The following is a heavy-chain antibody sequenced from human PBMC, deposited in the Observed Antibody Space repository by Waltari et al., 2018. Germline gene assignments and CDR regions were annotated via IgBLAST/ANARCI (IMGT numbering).Heavy chain of an antibody. J-gene: IGHJ4*02. CDR3: VKDRGSGTNVFYDFDY. CDR2: ISDSGRRT. V-gene: IGHV3-23*01. CDR1: GFTFSNYA. Sequence: EVQLLESGGALVQPGGSLRLSFAASGFTFSNYAMAWVRQAPGKGLEWVSSISDSGRRTYYADPRRGRFTISRDNSNNSLFLQINSLRADDTAIYFCVKDRGSGTNVFYDFDYWGQGTLIAVSS. D-gene: IGHD2-2*01.